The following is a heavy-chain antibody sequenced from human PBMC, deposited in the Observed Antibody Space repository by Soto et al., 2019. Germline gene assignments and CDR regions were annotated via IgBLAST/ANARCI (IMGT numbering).Heavy chain of an antibody. CDR3: ARASPGQGSSGYYYYYYGMDV. J-gene: IGHJ6*02. CDR2: IGTAGDT. CDR1: GFTFSSYD. V-gene: IGHV3-13*01. D-gene: IGHD3-22*01. Sequence: GGSLRLSCAASGFTFSSYDMHWVRQATGKGLEWVSAIGTAGDTYYPGSVKGRFTISRENAKNSLYLQMNSLRAEDTAVYYCARASPGQGSSGYYYYYYGMDVWGQGTTVTVSS.